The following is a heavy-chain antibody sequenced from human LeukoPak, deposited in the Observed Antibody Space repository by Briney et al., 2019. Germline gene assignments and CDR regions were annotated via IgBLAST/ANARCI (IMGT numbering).Heavy chain of an antibody. CDR2: IWYDGSNK. CDR3: ATDEGPYGSGSPSGD. D-gene: IGHD3-10*01. J-gene: IGHJ4*02. CDR1: GFTFSSYG. Sequence: GGSLRLSCAASGFTFSSYGMHWVRQAPGKGLEWVAVIWYDGSNKYYADSVKGRFTISRDNFKNTLYLQKNSLRAEDTAVYYCATDEGPYGSGSPSGDWGQGTLVTVSS. V-gene: IGHV3-33*01.